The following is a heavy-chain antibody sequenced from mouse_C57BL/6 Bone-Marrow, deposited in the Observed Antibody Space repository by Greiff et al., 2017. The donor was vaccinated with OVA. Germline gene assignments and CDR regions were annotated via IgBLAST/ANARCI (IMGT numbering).Heavy chain of an antibody. CDR2: IDPENGAT. CDR1: GFNIKDDY. V-gene: IGHV14-4*01. J-gene: IGHJ1*03. CDR3: TIYYGSSDRYFDV. Sequence: EVQLQQSGAELVRPGASVKLSCTASGFNIKDDYMHWVKQRPEQGLEWIGWIDPENGATEYASKFQGKATITADTSSNTAYLQLSSLTSEDSAVYYCTIYYGSSDRYFDVWGTGTTVTVSS. D-gene: IGHD1-1*01.